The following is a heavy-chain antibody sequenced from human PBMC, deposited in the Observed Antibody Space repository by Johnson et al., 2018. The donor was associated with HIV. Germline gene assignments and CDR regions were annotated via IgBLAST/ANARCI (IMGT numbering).Heavy chain of an antibody. CDR1: GFTFSYYA. D-gene: IGHD6-13*01. CDR2: ISYDGSNK. Sequence: QVQLVESGGGVVQPGRSLRLSCAASGFTFSYYAMHWVRQAPGKGLEWVAVISYDGSNKYYADSVKGRFTISRDNSKNTLYLQMNSLRTEDTAVYYCSRPWGASSSPDSFDLWGQGTMVTVSS. CDR3: SRPWGASSSPDSFDL. J-gene: IGHJ3*01. V-gene: IGHV3-30-3*01.